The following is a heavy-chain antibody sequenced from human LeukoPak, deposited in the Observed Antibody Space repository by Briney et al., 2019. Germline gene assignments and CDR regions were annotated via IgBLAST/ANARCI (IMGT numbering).Heavy chain of an antibody. CDR2: ITSSSSYI. V-gene: IGHV3-21*01. Sequence: GSLRLSCAASGFTFSTYNMNWVRQAPGKGLEWVSSITSSSSYIYYADSVKGRFTISRDNAKSSLYLQMNSLRDEDTAVYYCARDPYSGNYGDYYYYYMDVWGKGTTVTISS. J-gene: IGHJ6*03. CDR3: ARDPYSGNYGDYYYYYMDV. CDR1: GFTFSTYN. D-gene: IGHD1-26*01.